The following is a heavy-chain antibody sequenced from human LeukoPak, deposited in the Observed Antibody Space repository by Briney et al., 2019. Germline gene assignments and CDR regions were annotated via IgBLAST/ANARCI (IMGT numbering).Heavy chain of an antibody. Sequence: GGSLRLSCAASGFTFTTYTMNWVRQAPGKGLEWVSSISGRSSRINYADSVKGRFTISRDNTKNSVYLRMNSLRDEDTAVYYCARALPSPLYSGSYADAFDIWGQGTMVTVSS. CDR3: ARALPSPLYSGSYADAFDI. CDR1: GFTFTTYT. J-gene: IGHJ3*02. V-gene: IGHV3-21*06. CDR2: ISGRSSRI. D-gene: IGHD1-26*01.